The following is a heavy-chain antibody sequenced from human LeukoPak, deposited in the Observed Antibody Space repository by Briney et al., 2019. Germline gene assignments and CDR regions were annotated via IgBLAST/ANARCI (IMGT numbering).Heavy chain of an antibody. Sequence: GRSLRLSCAASGFTFSSYGMHWVREAPGKGLEWVAVISYDGSNKYYADSVKGRFTISRDNSKNTLYLQMNSLRAEDTAVYYCAKDEYVPTAIGEYYFDYWGQGTLVTVSS. CDR1: GFTFSSYG. J-gene: IGHJ4*02. CDR3: AKDEYVPTAIGEYYFDY. CDR2: ISYDGSNK. D-gene: IGHD3-10*01. V-gene: IGHV3-30*18.